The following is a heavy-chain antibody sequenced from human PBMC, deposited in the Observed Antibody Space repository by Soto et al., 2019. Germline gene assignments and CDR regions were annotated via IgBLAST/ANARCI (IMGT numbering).Heavy chain of an antibody. CDR3: ARDRNYDFWSGYFASYYYYMDV. Sequence: GGSLRLSCAASGFTFSSYWMSWVRQAPGKGLEWVANIKEDGSEKYYVDSVKGRFTISRDKAKNSLYLQMNSLRAEDTAVYYCARDRNYDFWSGYFASYYYYMDVWGKGTTVTVSS. CDR1: GFTFSSYW. D-gene: IGHD3-3*01. V-gene: IGHV3-7*01. CDR2: IKEDGSEK. J-gene: IGHJ6*03.